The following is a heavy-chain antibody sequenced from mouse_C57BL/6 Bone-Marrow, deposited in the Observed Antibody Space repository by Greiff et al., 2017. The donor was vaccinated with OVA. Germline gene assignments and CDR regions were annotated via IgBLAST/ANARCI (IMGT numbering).Heavy chain of an antibody. CDR1: GYSITSGYD. J-gene: IGHJ1*03. D-gene: IGHD1-1*01. CDR3: AREGYGSSYWYFDV. CDR2: ISYSGST. Sequence: EVQLQESGPGMVKPSQSLSLTCTVTGYSITSGYDWHWIRHFPGNKLEWMGYISYSGSTNYNPSLKSRISITHDTSKNHFFLKLNSVTTEDTATYYCAREGYGSSYWYFDVWGTGTTVTVSS. V-gene: IGHV3-1*01.